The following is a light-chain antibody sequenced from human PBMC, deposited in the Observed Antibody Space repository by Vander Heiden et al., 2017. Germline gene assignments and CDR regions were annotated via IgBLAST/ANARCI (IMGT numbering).Light chain of an antibody. J-gene: IGLJ2*01. CDR2: GNN. CDR1: SLRNYY. CDR3: NSRDTSGDHVV. Sequence: SSQLTQEPEMSVDLGQTDRITCQGDSLRNYYASWYQQKPGQAPLLVIYGNNNRPSGIPDRFSGSSSGDTTSLTITGAQARDEADYYCNSRDTSGDHVVFGGGTKLTVL. V-gene: IGLV3-19*01.